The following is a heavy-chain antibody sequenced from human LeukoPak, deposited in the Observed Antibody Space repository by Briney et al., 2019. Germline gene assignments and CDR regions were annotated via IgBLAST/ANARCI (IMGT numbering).Heavy chain of an antibody. Sequence: SVTVSCKASGGTFSSYAISWVRQAPGQGLEWMGGIIPIFGTANYAQKFQGRVTITADESTSTAYMELSSLRSEDTAVYYCANHRVLGYCSSTSCYAGFDYWGQGTLVTVSS. D-gene: IGHD2-2*01. CDR3: ANHRVLGYCSSTSCYAGFDY. V-gene: IGHV1-69*13. CDR2: IIPIFGTA. CDR1: GGTFSSYA. J-gene: IGHJ4*02.